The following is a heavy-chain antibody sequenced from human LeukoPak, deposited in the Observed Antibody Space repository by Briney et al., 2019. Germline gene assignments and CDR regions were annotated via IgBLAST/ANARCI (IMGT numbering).Heavy chain of an antibody. D-gene: IGHD3-9*01. CDR1: GFTFDDYA. CDR2: ISWKSGSI. J-gene: IGHJ6*02. CDR3: AKSGRTYYDILTGYYTPTHYYGMDV. V-gene: IGHV3-9*01. Sequence: PGRSLRLSCAASGFTFDDYAMHWVRQAPGKGLEWVSGISWKSGSIGYADSVKGRFTISRDNAKNSLYLQMNSLRAEDTALYYCAKSGRTYYDILTGYYTPTHYYGMDVWGQGTTVTVSS.